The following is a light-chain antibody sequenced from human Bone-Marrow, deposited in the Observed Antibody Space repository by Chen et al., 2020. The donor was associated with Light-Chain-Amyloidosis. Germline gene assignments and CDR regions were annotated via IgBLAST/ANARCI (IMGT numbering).Light chain of an antibody. Sequence: SYELTQPPSVSVSPGQTARITCSGDDLPTKYAYWYQQKPGQAPVLVIHRDTERPSGISERFSGSSSGTNATLTIRGGQAEDEADYHCQSADSSGTDEVIFGGGTKLTVL. CDR3: QSADSSGTDEVI. CDR2: RDT. CDR1: DLPTKY. V-gene: IGLV3-25*03. J-gene: IGLJ2*01.